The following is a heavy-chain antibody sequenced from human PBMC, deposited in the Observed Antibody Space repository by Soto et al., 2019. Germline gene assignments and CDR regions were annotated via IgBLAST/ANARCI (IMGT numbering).Heavy chain of an antibody. Sequence: GGSLRLSCTASGFTFGDYAMSWFRQAPGKGLEWVGFIRSKAYGGTTEYAASVKGRFTISRDDSKSIAYLQMNSLKTEDTAVYYCTRDTGYSYDPYYYYGMDVWGQGTTGTVSS. J-gene: IGHJ6*02. V-gene: IGHV3-49*03. CDR3: TRDTGYSYDPYYYYGMDV. CDR1: GFTFGDYA. D-gene: IGHD5-18*01. CDR2: IRSKAYGGTT.